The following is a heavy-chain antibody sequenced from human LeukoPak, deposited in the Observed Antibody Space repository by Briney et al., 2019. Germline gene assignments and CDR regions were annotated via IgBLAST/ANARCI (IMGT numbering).Heavy chain of an antibody. J-gene: IGHJ5*02. Sequence: SETLSLTCTVSGGSISSGSYYWSWIRQPAGKGLEWIGRIYTSGSTNSNPSRKSRVTISVDTSKNQFSLKLSSVTAADTAVYYCARDLIDGFDPWGQGTLVTVSS. CDR3: ARDLIDGFDP. CDR1: GGSISSGSYY. D-gene: IGHD3-16*01. V-gene: IGHV4-61*02. CDR2: IYTSGST.